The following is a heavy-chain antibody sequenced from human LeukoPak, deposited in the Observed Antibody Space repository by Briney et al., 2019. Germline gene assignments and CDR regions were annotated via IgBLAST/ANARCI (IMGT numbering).Heavy chain of an antibody. Sequence: ASVKVSCKASGYTFTSYYMHWVRQAPGQGLEWMGIINPSGGSTSYAQKFQGRVIMTTDTSTSTVYMELSSLKSEDTAVYYCARVRDGYNDAYDIWGQGTMVIVSS. D-gene: IGHD5-24*01. CDR2: INPSGGST. J-gene: IGHJ3*02. CDR3: ARVRDGYNDAYDI. V-gene: IGHV1-46*01. CDR1: GYTFTSYY.